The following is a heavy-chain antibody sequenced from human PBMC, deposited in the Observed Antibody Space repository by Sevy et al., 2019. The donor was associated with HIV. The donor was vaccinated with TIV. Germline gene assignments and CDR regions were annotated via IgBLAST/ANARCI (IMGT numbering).Heavy chain of an antibody. CDR3: APEYYYDSSGYYSRPSRQGRARWFHP. Sequence: GGSLRLSCAASGFTFSDYYMSWIRQAPGKGLEWVSYISSSGSTIYYADSVKGRFTISRDNAKNSLYLQMNSLRAEDTAVYYCAPEYYYDSSGYYSRPSRQGRARWFHPWGQGTLVTVSS. CDR1: GFTFSDYY. V-gene: IGHV3-11*01. CDR2: ISSSGSTI. J-gene: IGHJ5*02. D-gene: IGHD3-22*01.